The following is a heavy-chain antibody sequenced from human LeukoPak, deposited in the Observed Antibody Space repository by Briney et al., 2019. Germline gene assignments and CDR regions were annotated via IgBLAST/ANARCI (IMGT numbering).Heavy chain of an antibody. J-gene: IGHJ4*02. CDR1: GFTFSSYA. D-gene: IGHD6-19*01. CDR2: LSGSGANI. CDR3: AKDSSSAWSNFDC. Sequence: GGSLRLSCAASGFTFSSYAMSWVRQAPGKGLEWVSGLSGSGANIYYADSVMGRSTISRDNSKNTLYLQLNSLRTEDTAVYYCAKDSSSAWSNFDCWGQGTLVTVSS. V-gene: IGHV3-23*01.